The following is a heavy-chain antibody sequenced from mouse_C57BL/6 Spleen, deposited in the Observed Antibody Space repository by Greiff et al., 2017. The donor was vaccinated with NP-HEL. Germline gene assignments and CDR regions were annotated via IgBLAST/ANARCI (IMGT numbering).Heavy chain of an antibody. V-gene: IGHV5-9*01. J-gene: IGHJ2*01. Sequence: EVKLVESGGGLVKPGGSLKLSCAASGFTFSSYTMSWVRQTPEKRLEWVATISGGGGNTYYPDSVKGRFTISRDNAKNTLYLQMSSLRSEDTALYYCARPHYYGSPFDYWGKGTTLTVSS. CDR2: ISGGGGNT. CDR3: ARPHYYGSPFDY. D-gene: IGHD1-1*01. CDR1: GFTFSSYT.